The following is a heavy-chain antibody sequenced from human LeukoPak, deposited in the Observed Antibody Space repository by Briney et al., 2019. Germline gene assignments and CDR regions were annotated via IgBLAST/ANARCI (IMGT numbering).Heavy chain of an antibody. Sequence: ASVKVSCKASGYTFTSYGISWVRQAPGQGLEWMGWISAYNGNTNYAQKLQGRVTMTEDTSTDTAYMELSSLRSEDTAVYYCATWFQLLSNWGQGTLVTVSS. CDR1: GYTFTSYG. D-gene: IGHD2-2*01. CDR3: ATWFQLLSN. J-gene: IGHJ4*02. CDR2: ISAYNGNT. V-gene: IGHV1-18*01.